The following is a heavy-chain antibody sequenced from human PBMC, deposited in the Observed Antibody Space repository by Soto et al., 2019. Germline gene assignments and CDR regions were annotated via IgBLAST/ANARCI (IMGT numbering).Heavy chain of an antibody. V-gene: IGHV4-4*02. J-gene: IGHJ4*02. CDR2: IYHGGTT. CDR3: ARDFKAPNDAWAFDN. CDR1: GASIRSNDW. Sequence: SETLSLTCAVSGASIRSNDWWNWVRQPPGKGLEWIGEIYHGGTTIYNPSLNGRVTISIDESKNHFSLKLTSETAADTAVYYCARDFKAPNDAWAFDNWGQGTLVTVSS. D-gene: IGHD3-16*01.